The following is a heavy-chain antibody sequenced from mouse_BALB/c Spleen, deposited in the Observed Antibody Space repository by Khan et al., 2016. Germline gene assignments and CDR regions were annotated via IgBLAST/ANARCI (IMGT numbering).Heavy chain of an antibody. Sequence: EVQLQESGPGLVKPSQSLSLTCTVTGYSITNDYAWNWIRQFPGNKLEWMGYIGYSGSTTYNPSLKSRISITRDTSKNQFFLQLHSVTTEDTATYYCARGAYSRYYVYYWDQGPTLTVSS. D-gene: IGHD2-14*01. J-gene: IGHJ2*01. V-gene: IGHV3-2*02. CDR1: GYSITNDYA. CDR2: IGYSGST. CDR3: ARGAYSRYYVYY.